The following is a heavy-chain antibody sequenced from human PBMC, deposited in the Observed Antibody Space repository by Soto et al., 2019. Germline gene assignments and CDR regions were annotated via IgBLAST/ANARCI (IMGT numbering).Heavy chain of an antibody. CDR3: VCIRRGYSGYVY. Sequence: QVQLQESGPGLVKPSQTLSLTCTVSGGSISSGGYYWSWIRQHPGKGLEWIGYIYYSGSTYYNPSLTSRVTISVHTSKNQFYLKLSSVTAADTAVYYCVCIRRGYSGYVYWGQGTLVTVSS. CDR1: GGSISSGGYY. J-gene: IGHJ4*02. D-gene: IGHD5-12*01. CDR2: IYYSGST. V-gene: IGHV4-31*03.